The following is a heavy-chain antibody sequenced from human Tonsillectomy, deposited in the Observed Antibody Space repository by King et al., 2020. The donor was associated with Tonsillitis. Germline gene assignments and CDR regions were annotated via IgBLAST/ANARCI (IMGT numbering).Heavy chain of an antibody. J-gene: IGHJ4*02. CDR2: INPRTGGT. CDR1: GYTFTGYY. D-gene: IGHD5-12*01. V-gene: IGHV1-2*02. Sequence: VQLVESGAGVKKPGASVKVSCKASGYTFTGYYIHWVRQAPGQGLEWMGWINPRTGGTNFAQKFQGRVTMTRDTSISTVNMELSRLRSDDTAVYYCARERYPVDIVATLIPRYWGQGTLVTVSS. CDR3: ARERYPVDIVATLIPRY.